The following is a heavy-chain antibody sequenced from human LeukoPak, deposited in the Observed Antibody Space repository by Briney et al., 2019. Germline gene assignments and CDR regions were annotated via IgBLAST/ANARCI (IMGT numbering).Heavy chain of an antibody. V-gene: IGHV5-51*01. J-gene: IGHJ5*02. CDR3: ARQEYCSGASCYTWFDP. CDR2: IYPGDSDT. D-gene: IGHD2-15*01. Sequence: GESLKISCKGSGYSFTSYWIGWVRQMPGKGLEWMGIIYPGDSDTRYSPSFQGQVTISADKSISTAYLQWNSMKASDTAMYYCARQEYCSGASCYTWFDPWGQGTLVTVSS. CDR1: GYSFTSYW.